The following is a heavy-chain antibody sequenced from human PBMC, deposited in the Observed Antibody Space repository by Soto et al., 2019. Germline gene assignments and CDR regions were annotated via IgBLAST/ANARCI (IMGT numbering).Heavy chain of an antibody. CDR3: ARGRGYCSGGICGYYFDY. D-gene: IGHD2-15*01. V-gene: IGHV3-74*01. CDR2: INSEGSST. J-gene: IGHJ4*02. Sequence: GGSLRLSCAASGLTFSSYWMHWVRQAPGEGLVWVSRINSEGSSTSYADSVKGRFTISRDNAKNTLDLQMNSLRAEDTAVYHCARGRGYCSGGICGYYFDYWGQGALVTVSS. CDR1: GLTFSSYW.